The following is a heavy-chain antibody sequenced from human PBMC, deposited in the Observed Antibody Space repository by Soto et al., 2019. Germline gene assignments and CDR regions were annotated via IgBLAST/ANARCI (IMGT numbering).Heavy chain of an antibody. Sequence: QVQLVESGGGVVQPGRSLRLSCAASGFTFISFASTGVGRAPGRGLGGGAVIWYDGSNKYYADSVKGRLTISRDNSKNTLYLQMNSLRAEDTAVYYCARDYRMYSSSWYYFDYWGQGTLVTVSS. V-gene: IGHV3-33*01. CDR2: IWYDGSNK. J-gene: IGHJ4*02. CDR3: ARDYRMYSSSWYYFDY. D-gene: IGHD6-13*01. CDR1: GFTFISFA.